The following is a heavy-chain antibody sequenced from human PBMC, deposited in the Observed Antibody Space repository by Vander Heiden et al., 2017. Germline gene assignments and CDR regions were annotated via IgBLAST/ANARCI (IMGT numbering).Heavy chain of an antibody. CDR1: GFTFSSYG. D-gene: IGHD3-22*01. Sequence: QVQLVESGGGVVQPGRSLRLSCAASGFTFSSYGMHWVRQAPGKGLEWVAVISYDGSNKYYADSVKGRFTISRDNSKNTLYLQMNSLRAEETAVYYCAKERRDTMIVAGGTLDWGQGTLVTVSS. CDR2: ISYDGSNK. CDR3: AKERRDTMIVAGGTLD. J-gene: IGHJ4*02. V-gene: IGHV3-30*18.